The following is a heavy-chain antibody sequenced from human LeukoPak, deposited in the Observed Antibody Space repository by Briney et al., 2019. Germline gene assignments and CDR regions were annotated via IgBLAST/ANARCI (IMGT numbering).Heavy chain of an antibody. D-gene: IGHD3-16*01. Sequence: SETLSLTCTVSGGSISSYYWSWIRQPPGKGLEWIGYIYTSGSTNYNPSLKSRVTISVDTSKNQFSLKLTSVTAADTAVYYCAREILGYGMDVWGQGTTVTVSS. CDR1: GGSISSYY. J-gene: IGHJ6*02. V-gene: IGHV4-59*01. CDR3: AREILGYGMDV. CDR2: IYTSGST.